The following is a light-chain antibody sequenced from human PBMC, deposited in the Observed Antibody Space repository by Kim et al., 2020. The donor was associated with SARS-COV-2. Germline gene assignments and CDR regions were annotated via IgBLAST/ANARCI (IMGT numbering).Light chain of an antibody. CDR2: DVT. Sequence: GRTITISCAGPDSGLDLLKDMSWYPHRPVKTPKVIIFDVTNRPSGISDRFSATESANTASLTISGRQAEDEADYYCGSYTSTALLVFGTGTKVTVL. J-gene: IGLJ1*01. V-gene: IGLV2-14*03. CDR3: GSYTSTALLV. CDR1: DSGLDLLKD.